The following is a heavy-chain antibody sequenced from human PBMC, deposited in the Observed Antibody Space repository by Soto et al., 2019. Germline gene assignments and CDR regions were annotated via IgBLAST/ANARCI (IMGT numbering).Heavy chain of an antibody. D-gene: IGHD6-13*01. CDR3: ARGSKLLQLIRLFDP. Sequence: QVQLVQSGGEVKKPGASVKVSCKASGYSFSTYAITWVRQAPGQGLEWMGWISGYDGETKYAQRFQGRVTMTTDTSTSTCYMELRSLRSDDTAVYYCARGSKLLQLIRLFDPWGQGTLVTVSS. V-gene: IGHV1-18*01. CDR1: GYSFSTYA. CDR2: ISGYDGET. J-gene: IGHJ5*02.